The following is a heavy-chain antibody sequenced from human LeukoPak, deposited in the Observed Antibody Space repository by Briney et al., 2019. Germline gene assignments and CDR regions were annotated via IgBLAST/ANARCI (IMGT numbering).Heavy chain of an antibody. D-gene: IGHD6-13*01. J-gene: IGHJ4*02. CDR1: SGSISSYY. V-gene: IGHV4-4*07. CDR3: ARGAYGSSSQGAFDY. Sequence: PSETLSLTCTVSSGSISSYYWSWIRQPAGKGLEWIGRIYTSGSTNYNPSLKSRVTMSVDTSKNQFSLKLSSVTAADTAVYYCARGAYGSSSQGAFDYWGQGTLVTVSS. CDR2: IYTSGST.